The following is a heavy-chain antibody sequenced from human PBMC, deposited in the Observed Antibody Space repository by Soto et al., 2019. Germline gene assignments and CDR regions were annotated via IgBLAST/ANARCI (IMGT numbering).Heavy chain of an antibody. CDR2: INSDGISI. D-gene: IGHD3-16*01. J-gene: IGHJ4*02. CDR3: AGLPGETVTSLDY. Sequence: EVQLVESGGDLVQPGGFLRLSCATSGFTFSRYWMHWVRQVPGKGLVWVSRINSDGISISYSDSVKGRFTISRDNAKNTLYLHMNSLRVEDSAVYYWAGLPGETVTSLDYWGQGTLVTVSS. V-gene: IGHV3-74*01. CDR1: GFTFSRYW.